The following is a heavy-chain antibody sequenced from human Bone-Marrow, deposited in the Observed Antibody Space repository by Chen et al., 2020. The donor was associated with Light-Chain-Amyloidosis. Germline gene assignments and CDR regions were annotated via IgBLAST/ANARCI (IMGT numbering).Heavy chain of an antibody. CDR3: AKDVDRRLGYYYYMDV. D-gene: IGHD6-19*01. J-gene: IGHJ6*03. CDR1: GFTFSSYG. Sequence: VRLVESGGGVVRPGGSLRLSCAASGFTFSSYGMHWVRQAPGKGLAWVAFIRYDGSNKYYADSVKGRFTISRDNSKNTLYLQMNSLRAEDTAVYYCAKDVDRRLGYYYYMDVWGKGTTVTVSS. V-gene: IGHV3-30*02. CDR2: IRYDGSNK.